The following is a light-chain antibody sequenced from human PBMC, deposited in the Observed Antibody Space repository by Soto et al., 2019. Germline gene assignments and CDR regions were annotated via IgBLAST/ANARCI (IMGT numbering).Light chain of an antibody. J-gene: IGLJ1*01. CDR1: SSDIGAYDY. CDR3: FSFPTPSTHV. CDR2: EVN. V-gene: IGLV2-14*01. Sequence: QSVLTQPASLSGCTGQSITISCTGTSSDIGAYDYVSWFQQHPGKAPKLMISEVNNRPSGVSNRFSGSKSGNTAYLTSSGLQFEDEAEYFCFSFPTPSTHVFGTGTKVTDL.